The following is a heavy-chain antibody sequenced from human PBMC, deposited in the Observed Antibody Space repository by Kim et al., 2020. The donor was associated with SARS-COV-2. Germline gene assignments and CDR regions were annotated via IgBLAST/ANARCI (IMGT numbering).Heavy chain of an antibody. J-gene: IGHJ6*02. Sequence: ASVKVSCKASGYTFTSYAMHWVRQAPGQRLEWMGWINAGNGNTKYSQKFQGRVTITRDTSASTAYMELSSLRSEDTAVYYCARPPDYGDYYGMDVWGQGTTVTVSS. CDR3: ARPPDYGDYYGMDV. CDR2: INAGNGNT. D-gene: IGHD4-17*01. CDR1: GYTFTSYA. V-gene: IGHV1-3*01.